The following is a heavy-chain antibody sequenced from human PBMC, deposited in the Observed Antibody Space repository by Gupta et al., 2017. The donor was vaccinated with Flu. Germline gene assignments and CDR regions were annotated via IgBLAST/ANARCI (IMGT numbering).Heavy chain of an antibody. CDR3: ARGPGYSYGYYWYFDL. D-gene: IGHD5-18*01. Sequence: QVQLQESGPGLVKPSETLSLTCTVSGGSISSYYWSWIRQPPGKGLEWIGYIYYSGSTNYNPFLKSRVTISVDTSKNQFSLKLSSVTAADTAVYYCARGPGYSYGYYWYFDLWGRGTLVTVSS. CDR2: IYYSGST. CDR1: GGSISSYY. V-gene: IGHV4-59*01. J-gene: IGHJ2*01.